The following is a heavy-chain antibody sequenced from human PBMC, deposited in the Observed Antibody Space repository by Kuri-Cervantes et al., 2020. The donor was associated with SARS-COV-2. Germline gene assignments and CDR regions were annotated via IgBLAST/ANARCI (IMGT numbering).Heavy chain of an antibody. CDR3: ARDVQGLLWFGELQD. D-gene: IGHD3-10*01. CDR1: GFTFDDYA. V-gene: IGHV3-23*01. J-gene: IGHJ4*02. Sequence: GGSLRLSCAASGFTFDDYAMHWVRQAPGKGLEWVSAISGSGGSTYYADSVKGRFTISRDNSKNTLYLQMNSLRAEDTAVYYCARDVQGLLWFGELQDWGQGTLVTVSS. CDR2: ISGSGGST.